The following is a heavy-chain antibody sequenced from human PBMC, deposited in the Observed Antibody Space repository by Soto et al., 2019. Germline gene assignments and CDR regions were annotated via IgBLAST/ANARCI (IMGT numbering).Heavy chain of an antibody. J-gene: IGHJ4*02. CDR1: GFTFSSYG. CDR3: AKDRFFASMAIQGYFDY. V-gene: IGHV3-30*18. Sequence: AGGSLRLSCAASGFTFSSYGMHWVRQAPGKGLEWVAVISYDGSNKYYADSVKGRFTISRDNSMNTLYLQMNSLRAEDTAVYYCAKDRFFASMAIQGYFDYWGQGTLVTVSS. CDR2: ISYDGSNK. D-gene: IGHD2-8*01.